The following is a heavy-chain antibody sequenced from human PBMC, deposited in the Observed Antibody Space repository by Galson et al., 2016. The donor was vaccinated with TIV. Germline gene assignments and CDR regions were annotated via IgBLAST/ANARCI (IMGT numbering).Heavy chain of an antibody. Sequence: LSLTCTVSCYSISSGYYWGWIRQPPGKGLEWIGNIYHTGSTYSNPSLRSRLTMSVDTSKNQFSLILSSVTAADTAVYYCARDCTSTTCHIYYYGMDVWGQGATVTVSS. D-gene: IGHD2-2*02. CDR2: IYHTGST. CDR3: ARDCTSTTCHIYYYGMDV. J-gene: IGHJ6*02. CDR1: CYSISSGYY. V-gene: IGHV4-38-2*02.